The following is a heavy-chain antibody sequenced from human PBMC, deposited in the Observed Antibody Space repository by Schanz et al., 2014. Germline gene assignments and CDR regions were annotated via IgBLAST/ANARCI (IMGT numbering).Heavy chain of an antibody. Sequence: QVQLVQSGAEVKKPGASVKVSCKASGYTFTGHHMHWVRQAPGQGLEWMGKIIPILGMENYAQKFQGRVTITADISTSTAYMDLSSLRSDDTAVYYCARDIQYHYDTSGPVGAFDIWGQGTVVTVSS. CDR1: GYTFTGHH. J-gene: IGHJ3*02. V-gene: IGHV1-69*09. D-gene: IGHD3-22*01. CDR3: ARDIQYHYDTSGPVGAFDI. CDR2: IIPILGME.